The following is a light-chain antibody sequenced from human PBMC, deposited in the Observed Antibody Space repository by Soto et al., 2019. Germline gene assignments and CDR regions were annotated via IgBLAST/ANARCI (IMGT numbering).Light chain of an antibody. CDR2: GAS. CDR1: QSVRSDY. J-gene: IGKJ2*01. Sequence: EIVLTQSPGTLSLSPGERATLSCRASQSVRSDYLAWYRQKPGQAPRLLIYGASTRATGILDRFSGSGSGTDFTRTISRLEPEDFAMYYCQQYGSTPPAYTFGQGTKVEIK. CDR3: QQYGSTPPAYT. V-gene: IGKV3-20*01.